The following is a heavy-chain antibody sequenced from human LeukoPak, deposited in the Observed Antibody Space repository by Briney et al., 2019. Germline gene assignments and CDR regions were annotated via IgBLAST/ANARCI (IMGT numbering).Heavy chain of an antibody. CDR2: INPNSGGT. J-gene: IGHJ4*02. V-gene: IGHV1-2*02. CDR3: ARVDILTGYRIDY. Sequence: ASVKVSCKASGYTFTGYYMHWVRQAPGQGLAWMGWINPNSGGTNYAQKFQGRVTMTRDTSISTAYMELSRLRSDDTAVYYCARVDILTGYRIDYWGQGTLVTVSS. D-gene: IGHD3-9*01. CDR1: GYTFTGYY.